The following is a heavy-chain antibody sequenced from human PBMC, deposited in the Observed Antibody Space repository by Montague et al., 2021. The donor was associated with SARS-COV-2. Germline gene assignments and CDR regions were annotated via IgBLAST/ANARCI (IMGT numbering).Heavy chain of an antibody. V-gene: IGHV4-39*07. CDR2: IYYSGST. CDR1: GGSISSSSYY. J-gene: IGHJ4*02. CDR3: ARGERGAWYNHYFDY. D-gene: IGHD6-19*01. Sequence: SETLSLTCTVSGGSISSSSYYWGWIRQPPGKGLEWIGSIYYSGSTYYNPSLKSRVTISVDTPKNQFSLKLMSVTAADTAVYYCARGERGAWYNHYFDYWGQGALVTVSS.